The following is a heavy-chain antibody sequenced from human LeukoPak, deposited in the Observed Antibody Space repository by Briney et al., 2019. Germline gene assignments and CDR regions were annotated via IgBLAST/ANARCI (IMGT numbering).Heavy chain of an antibody. CDR3: AKDRPDYDILTGSSLTDY. J-gene: IGHJ4*02. Sequence: GGSLRLSCAASGFTFSSYAMSRVRQAPGKGLEWVSAISGSGGSTYYADSVKGRFTISRDNSKNTLYLQMNSLRAEDTAVYYCAKDRPDYDILTGSSLTDYWGQGTLVTVSS. V-gene: IGHV3-23*01. D-gene: IGHD3-9*01. CDR1: GFTFSSYA. CDR2: ISGSGGST.